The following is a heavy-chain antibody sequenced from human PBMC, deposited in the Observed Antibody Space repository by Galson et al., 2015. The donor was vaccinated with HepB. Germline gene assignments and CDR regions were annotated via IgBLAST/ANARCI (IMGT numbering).Heavy chain of an antibody. J-gene: IGHJ4*02. D-gene: IGHD2-21*01. Sequence: SLRLSCAASGFTFINYAMSWVRQAPGRGLEWVSAISGSGDRTYYADSVKGRFTISRDNSKNTLYLEMNSLRVEDTAEYYCAKDGGDCSDGECYYFDCWGQGILVTVSS. CDR2: ISGSGDRT. V-gene: IGHV3-23*01. CDR1: GFTFINYA. CDR3: AKDGGDCSDGECYYFDC.